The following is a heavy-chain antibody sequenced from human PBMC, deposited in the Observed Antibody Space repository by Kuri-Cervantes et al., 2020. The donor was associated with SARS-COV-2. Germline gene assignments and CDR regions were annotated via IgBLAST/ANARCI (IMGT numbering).Heavy chain of an antibody. Sequence: LSLTCTASGFTFSSYAMSWVRQAPGKGLEWVSAISGSGGSTYYVDSVKGRFTISRDNSKNTLYLQMNSLRAEDTAVYYCAKPGVVRSAFDYWGQGTLVTVSS. CDR2: ISGSGGST. CDR1: GFTFSSYA. J-gene: IGHJ4*02. D-gene: IGHD3-3*01. V-gene: IGHV3-23*01. CDR3: AKPGVVRSAFDY.